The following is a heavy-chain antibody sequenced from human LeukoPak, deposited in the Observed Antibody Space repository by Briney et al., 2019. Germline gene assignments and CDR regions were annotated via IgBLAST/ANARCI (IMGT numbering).Heavy chain of an antibody. CDR3: ATRLYDY. CDR1: GYTFTGYY. CDR2: VDPEDGET. Sequence: ASVKVSCKASGYTFTGYYIHWVQQAPGKGLEWMGLVDPEDGETIYAEKFQGRVTITADTSTDTAYMELSSLRSEDTAVYYCATRLYDYWGQGTLVTVSS. J-gene: IGHJ4*02. D-gene: IGHD6-25*01. V-gene: IGHV1-69-2*01.